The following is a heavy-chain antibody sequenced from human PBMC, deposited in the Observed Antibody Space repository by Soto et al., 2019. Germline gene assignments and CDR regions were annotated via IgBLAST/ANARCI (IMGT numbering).Heavy chain of an antibody. D-gene: IGHD6-19*01. CDR3: ARGESSGWYGVGFDP. CDR1: GGSISSYY. CDR2: IYYSGST. V-gene: IGHV4-59*01. Sequence: SETLSLTCTVSGGSISSYYWSWIRQPPGKGLEWIGYIYYSGSTNYNPSLKSRVTISVDTSKNQFSLKLSSMTAADTAVYYCARGESSGWYGVGFDPWGQGTLVTVSS. J-gene: IGHJ5*02.